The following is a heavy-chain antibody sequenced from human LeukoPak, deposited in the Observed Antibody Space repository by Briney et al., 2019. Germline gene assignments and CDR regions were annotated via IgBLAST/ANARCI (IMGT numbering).Heavy chain of an antibody. J-gene: IGHJ4*02. CDR1: GFTFSSYA. V-gene: IGHV3-23*01. CDR2: ISGSGGST. Sequence: GGSLRLTCAAAGFTFSSYAMSWVRQAPGKGLEWVSAISGSGGSTYYADSVKGRFTISRDNSKNTLYLQMNSLRAGDTAVYYCAKDVLLYYDYVWGSYRSSYFDYWGQGTLVTVSS. CDR3: AKDVLLYYDYVWGSYRSSYFDY. D-gene: IGHD3-16*02.